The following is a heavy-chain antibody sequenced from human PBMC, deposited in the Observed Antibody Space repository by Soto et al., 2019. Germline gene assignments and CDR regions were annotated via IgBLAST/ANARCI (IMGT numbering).Heavy chain of an antibody. D-gene: IGHD3-3*01. CDR2: IYYSGST. Sequence: SETLSLTCTVSGGSISSVCYYWSWIRQHPGKGLEWIGYIYYSGSTYYNPSLKSRVTISVDTSKNQFSLKLSSVTAADTAVYYCARGNDFWSGPYLGYYYYYMVVWGKGTTVTVSS. V-gene: IGHV4-31*03. CDR1: GGSISSVCYY. J-gene: IGHJ6*03. CDR3: ARGNDFWSGPYLGYYYYYMVV.